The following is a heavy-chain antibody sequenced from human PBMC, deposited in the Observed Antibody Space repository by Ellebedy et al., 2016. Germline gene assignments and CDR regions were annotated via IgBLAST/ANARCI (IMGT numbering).Heavy chain of an antibody. CDR1: GFTFSNYW. Sequence: GGSLRLSCAASGFTFSNYWMHWVRQAPGKGLVWVSRSNTDGSSTSYVDSVKGRFTISRDNAKNTLYLQMNSLRAEDTAVYYCAKGPATYCSGGSCYLINWGQGTLVTVSS. CDR2: SNTDGSST. CDR3: AKGPATYCSGGSCYLIN. V-gene: IGHV3-74*01. D-gene: IGHD2-15*01. J-gene: IGHJ4*02.